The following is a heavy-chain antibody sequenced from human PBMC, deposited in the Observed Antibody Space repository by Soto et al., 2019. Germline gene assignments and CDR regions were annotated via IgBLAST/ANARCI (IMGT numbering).Heavy chain of an antibody. CDR3: AKDGGGYSSSWYHHSPAFYFDY. Sequence: GGSLRLSCAASGFTFSSYAMSWVRQAPGNGLEWVSAISGSGGSTYYADSVKGRFTISRDNSKNTLYLQMNGLRAEDTAVYYCAKDGGGYSSSWYHHSPAFYFDYWGQGTLVTVSS. CDR1: GFTFSSYA. D-gene: IGHD6-13*01. V-gene: IGHV3-23*01. CDR2: ISGSGGST. J-gene: IGHJ4*02.